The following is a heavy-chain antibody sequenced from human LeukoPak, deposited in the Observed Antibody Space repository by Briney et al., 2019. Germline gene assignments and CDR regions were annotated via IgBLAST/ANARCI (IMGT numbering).Heavy chain of an antibody. CDR1: GGSISSYF. J-gene: IGHJ6*03. V-gene: IGHV4-4*07. Sequence: PSETLSLTCTVSGGSISSYFWSWIRQPAGKGLEWIGRIYISGSTNYNPSLQGRVSLSVDTSKNQFSLKLSSVTAADTAVYYCARHQTQLWFPHYYYYYMDVWGKGTTVTISS. CDR2: IYISGST. CDR3: ARHQTQLWFPHYYYYYMDV. D-gene: IGHD5-18*01.